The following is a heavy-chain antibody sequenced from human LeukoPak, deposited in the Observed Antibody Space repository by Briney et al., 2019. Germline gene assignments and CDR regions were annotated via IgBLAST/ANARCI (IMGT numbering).Heavy chain of an antibody. Sequence: GGSLRLSCAASGFTFSTYGMHWVRQAPGKGLEWVAFIRYDGTNTFYVDSVKGRFTISRDNSKNSLYLQMNSLRAEDTAVYYCARTDSSGYLDAFDIWGQGTMVTVSS. CDR3: ARTDSSGYLDAFDI. CDR2: IRYDGTNT. D-gene: IGHD3-22*01. V-gene: IGHV3-30*02. CDR1: GFTFSTYG. J-gene: IGHJ3*02.